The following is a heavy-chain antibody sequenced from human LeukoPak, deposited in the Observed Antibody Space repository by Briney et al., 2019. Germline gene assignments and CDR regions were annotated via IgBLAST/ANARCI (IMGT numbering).Heavy chain of an antibody. CDR3: AKDLDYYGSGSYLPFDY. CDR2: IRYDGSNK. D-gene: IGHD3-10*01. CDR1: GFTFSSYG. J-gene: IGHJ4*02. Sequence: GGSLRLSCAASGFTFSSYGMHWVRQAPGKGLEWVAFIRYDGSNKYYADSVKGRFTISRDNSKNTLYLQMNSLRAEDTAVYYCAKDLDYYGSGSYLPFDYWGQGTLVTVSS. V-gene: IGHV3-30*02.